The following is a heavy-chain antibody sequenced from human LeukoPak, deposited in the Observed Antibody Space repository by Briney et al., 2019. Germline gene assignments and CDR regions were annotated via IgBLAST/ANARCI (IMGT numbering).Heavy chain of an antibody. CDR3: AKDGYYSRWVYYYYMDV. J-gene: IGHJ6*03. CDR1: GFAFSSYA. V-gene: IGHV3-23*01. Sequence: PGGSLRLSCAASGFAFSSYAMSWVRQAPGKGLEWVSAISDSGGSTYYADSVKGRFTISRDNSKNTLYLQMNSLRAEDTAVYYCAKDGYYSRWVYYYYMDVWGKGTTVTISS. D-gene: IGHD3-22*01. CDR2: ISDSGGST.